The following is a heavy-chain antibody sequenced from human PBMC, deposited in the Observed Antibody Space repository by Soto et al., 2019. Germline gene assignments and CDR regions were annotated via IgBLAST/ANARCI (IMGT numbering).Heavy chain of an antibody. V-gene: IGHV3-23*01. D-gene: IGHD7-27*01. Sequence: GGSLRLSCAASGFTFSSYAMSWVRQAPGKGLEWVSAISGSGGNTYYADSVKGRFTISRDNSKNTLYLQMSSLRAEDTAVYYCAKAQLGIVDYWGQGTLVTVSS. CDR2: ISGSGGNT. CDR3: AKAQLGIVDY. J-gene: IGHJ4*02. CDR1: GFTFSSYA.